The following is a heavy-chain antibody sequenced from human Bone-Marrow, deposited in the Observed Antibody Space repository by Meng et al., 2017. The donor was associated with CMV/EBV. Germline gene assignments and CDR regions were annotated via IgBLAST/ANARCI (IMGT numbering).Heavy chain of an antibody. CDR2: IYPGNSES. CDR1: GVIFASYW. V-gene: IGHV5-51*01. J-gene: IGHJ5*01. CDR3: ARGGRSGLSWFDS. D-gene: IGHD5-12*01. Sequence: GSGVIFASYWIGWVRQMPGKGLEWMGIIYPGNSESRYSPSFPGQVTISADKSISTAYLQWSSLKASDTAMYYCARGGRSGLSWFDSWGQGTLVTVSS.